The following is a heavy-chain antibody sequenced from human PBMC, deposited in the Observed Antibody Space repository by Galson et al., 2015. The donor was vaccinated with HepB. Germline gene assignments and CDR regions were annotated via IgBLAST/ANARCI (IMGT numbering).Heavy chain of an antibody. CDR2: IYHSGST. V-gene: IGHV4-38-2*02. CDR3: ARGGSGREWFDY. Sequence: LSLTCTVSGYSISSHSFWGWIRQTPGKGLEWIASIYHSGSTYYNPSLKSRVTISVDTSKNQFSLRLSSVTAADTAVYYCARGGSGREWFDYWGQGTLVTVSS. CDR1: GYSISSHSF. J-gene: IGHJ4*02. D-gene: IGHD3-10*01.